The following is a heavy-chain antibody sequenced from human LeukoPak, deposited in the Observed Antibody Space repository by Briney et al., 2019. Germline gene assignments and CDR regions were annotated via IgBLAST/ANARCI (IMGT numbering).Heavy chain of an antibody. V-gene: IGHV3-21*01. CDR3: ARDVSSGYTYGFIDY. D-gene: IGHD5-18*01. J-gene: IGHJ4*02. CDR1: GXSVSNYY. CDR2: ISSSSSYI. Sequence: GGSLRLSCVASGXSVSNYYMSWVRQAPGKGLEWVSSISSSSSYIYYADSVKGRFTISRDHAENSLSLQMNSLRAEDTAVYYCARDVSSGYTYGFIDYWGLGTLVTVSS.